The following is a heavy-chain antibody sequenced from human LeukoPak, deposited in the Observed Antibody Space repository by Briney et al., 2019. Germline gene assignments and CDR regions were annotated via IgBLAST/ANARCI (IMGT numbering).Heavy chain of an antibody. CDR1: GGSISSYY. CDR3: ARAGRWVRELFDY. J-gene: IGHJ4*02. CDR2: IYYSGST. D-gene: IGHD3-10*01. V-gene: IGHV4-59*01. Sequence: PSETLSLTCTVSGGSISSYYWSWIRQPPGKGLEWIGYIYYSGSTNYNPSLKSRVTISVDTSKNQFSLKLSSVTAADTAVYYCARAGRWVRELFDYWGQGTLVTVSS.